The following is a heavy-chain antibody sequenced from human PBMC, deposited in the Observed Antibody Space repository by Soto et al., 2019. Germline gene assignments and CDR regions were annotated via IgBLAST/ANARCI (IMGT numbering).Heavy chain of an antibody. V-gene: IGHV1-46*01. CDR3: ARGSSGGSGGTGVLNV. Sequence: QVQLAQSGAEVKKPGASVKVSCQASGYTFTKHYMHWVRQAPGQGLEWMGVINPGNASLRYAQKFQGRVTVTSDTSTSTVCMELTSLTSDDTAVYYCARGSSGGSGGTGVLNVWGQGTMVTVSS. D-gene: IGHD3-10*01. J-gene: IGHJ3*01. CDR2: INPGNASL. CDR1: GYTFTKHY.